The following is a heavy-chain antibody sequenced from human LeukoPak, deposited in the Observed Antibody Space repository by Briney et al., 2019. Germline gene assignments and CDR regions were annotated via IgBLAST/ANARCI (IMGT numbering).Heavy chain of an antibody. V-gene: IGHV3-23*01. Sequence: GRSLRLSCAASGFTFSSYAMHWVRQAPGKGLEWVSAISGSGGSTYYADSVKGRFTISRDNSKNTLYLQMNSLRAEDTAVYYCAKVANMIVVVTYFDYWGQGTLVTVSS. CDR1: GFTFSSYA. J-gene: IGHJ4*02. CDR2: ISGSGGST. D-gene: IGHD3-22*01. CDR3: AKVANMIVVVTYFDY.